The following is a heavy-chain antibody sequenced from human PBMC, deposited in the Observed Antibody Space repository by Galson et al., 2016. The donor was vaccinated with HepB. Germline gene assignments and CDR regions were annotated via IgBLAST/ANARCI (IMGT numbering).Heavy chain of an antibody. CDR1: GFSFSSYG. CDR3: AKAQSRYGSDCIDY. Sequence: SLRLSCAASGFSFSSYGMHWVRQAPGKGLEWLAVISYDGHNKYYGDSVKGRFTISRDNSNNTLYLQVTSLRAEDTAVYYCAKAQSRYGSDCIDYWGQGALVTVSS. D-gene: IGHD6-19*01. J-gene: IGHJ4*02. V-gene: IGHV3-30*18. CDR2: ISYDGHNK.